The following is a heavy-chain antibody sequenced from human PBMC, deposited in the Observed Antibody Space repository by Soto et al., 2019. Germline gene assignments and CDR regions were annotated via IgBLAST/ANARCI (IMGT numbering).Heavy chain of an antibody. Sequence: GSLRLSCAASGFTFSSYWMHWVRQAPGKGLVWVSRINSDGSSTSYADSVKGRFTISRDNAKNTLYLQMNSLRAEDTAVYYCARASHYYDSSGPTRGAFDIWGQGTMVTVSS. CDR1: GFTFSSYW. D-gene: IGHD3-22*01. J-gene: IGHJ3*02. CDR2: INSDGSST. V-gene: IGHV3-74*01. CDR3: ARASHYYDSSGPTRGAFDI.